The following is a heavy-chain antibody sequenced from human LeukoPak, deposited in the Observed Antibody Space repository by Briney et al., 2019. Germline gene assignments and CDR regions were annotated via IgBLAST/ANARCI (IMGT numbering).Heavy chain of an antibody. CDR1: GNYW. CDR2: INSDGSWT. CDR3: VSFYETY. J-gene: IGHJ4*02. V-gene: IGHV3-74*01. D-gene: IGHD2/OR15-2a*01. Sequence: PGGSLRLSCVASGNYWMHWVRQAPGKGLVWVSHINSDGSWTSYADSLKGRFTISKDNAKNTVYLQMNSLRAEDTAVYYCVSFYETYWGRGTLVTVSS.